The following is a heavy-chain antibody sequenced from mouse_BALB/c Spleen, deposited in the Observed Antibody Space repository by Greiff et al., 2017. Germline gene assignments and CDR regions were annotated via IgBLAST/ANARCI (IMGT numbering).Heavy chain of an antibody. V-gene: IGHV3-2*02. Sequence: DVKLQESGPGLVKPSQSLSLTCTVTGYSITSDYAWNWIRQFPGNKLEWMGYISYSGSTSYNPSLKSRISITRDTSKNQFFLQLNSVTTEDTATYYCARGGTPMDYWGQGTSVTVSS. J-gene: IGHJ4*01. CDR1: GYSITSDYA. CDR2: ISYSGST. CDR3: ARGGTPMDY. D-gene: IGHD3-3*01.